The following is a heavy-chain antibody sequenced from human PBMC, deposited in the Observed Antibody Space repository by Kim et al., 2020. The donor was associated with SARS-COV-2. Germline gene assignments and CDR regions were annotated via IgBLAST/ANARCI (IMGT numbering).Heavy chain of an antibody. CDR3: TSLITA. J-gene: IGHJ4*02. D-gene: IGHD6-25*01. CDR1: GFTFSGSP. V-gene: IGHV3-73*01. CDR2: VGHKAHNYAT. Sequence: GGSLRLSCAASGFTFSGSPIHWVRQAAGKVLELVGRVGHKAHNYATTYGASVKGSFTISRDDSKNTAYLQMNSLKTEDTAVYYCTSLITAWGQGTLVTVSS.